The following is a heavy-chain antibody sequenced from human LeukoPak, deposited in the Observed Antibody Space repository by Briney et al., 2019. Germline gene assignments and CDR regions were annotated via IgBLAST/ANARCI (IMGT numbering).Heavy chain of an antibody. D-gene: IGHD6-13*01. CDR3: ATSISQQLVDEIEGY. CDR2: ISYDGSNK. Sequence: PGGSLRLSCAASGFTFTTYALFWVRQAPGMGLEWVATISYDGSNKWYADSVKGRFTFSRDNSKNTVYLQMNSLRAEDTAVYYCATSISQQLVDEIEGYWGQGTLVTVSS. J-gene: IGHJ4*02. V-gene: IGHV3-30-3*01. CDR1: GFTFTTYA.